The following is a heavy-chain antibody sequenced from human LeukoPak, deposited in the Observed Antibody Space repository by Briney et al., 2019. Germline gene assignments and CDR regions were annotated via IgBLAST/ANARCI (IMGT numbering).Heavy chain of an antibody. D-gene: IGHD6-19*01. CDR2: INPSGGST. V-gene: IGHV1-46*01. Sequence: ASVKVSCKASGYTFTSYYMHWVRQAPAQGLEWMGIINPSGGSTSYAQKFQGRVTMTRDTSTSTVYMELSSLRSEDTAVYYCARVFRPLPQSPSEGAVEGYYYYGMDVWGQGTTVTVSS. J-gene: IGHJ6*02. CDR1: GYTFTSYY. CDR3: ARVFRPLPQSPSEGAVEGYYYYGMDV.